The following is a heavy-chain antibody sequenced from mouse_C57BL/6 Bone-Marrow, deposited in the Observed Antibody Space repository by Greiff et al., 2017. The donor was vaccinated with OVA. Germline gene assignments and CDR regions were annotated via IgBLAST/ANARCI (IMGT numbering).Heavy chain of an antibody. D-gene: IGHD1-1*01. CDR3: AREIDYYYGSSYSYFDY. Sequence: VQLQESGAELARPGASVKLSCKASGYTFTSYGISWVKQRTGQGLEWIGEIYPRSGNTYYNEKFKGKATLTADKSSSTAYMELRSLTSADSAVYFCAREIDYYYGSSYSYFDYWGQGTTLTVSS. CDR2: IYPRSGNT. J-gene: IGHJ2*01. V-gene: IGHV1-81*01. CDR1: GYTFTSYG.